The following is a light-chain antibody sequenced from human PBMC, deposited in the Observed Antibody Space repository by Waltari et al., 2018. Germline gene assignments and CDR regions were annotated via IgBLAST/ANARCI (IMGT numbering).Light chain of an antibody. CDR1: SSDLGGYNY. J-gene: IGLJ2*01. CDR2: DVA. CDR3: ASYTTTRTVV. Sequence: QSALTPPASVSGSPGQSIPISCTGTSSDLGGYNYVSWYQQHPGKDPKLMIFDVARWPSGVSNRFSGSKSGNTASLTISGLQAEDEADYYCASYTTTRTVVFGGGTKVTVL. V-gene: IGLV2-14*01.